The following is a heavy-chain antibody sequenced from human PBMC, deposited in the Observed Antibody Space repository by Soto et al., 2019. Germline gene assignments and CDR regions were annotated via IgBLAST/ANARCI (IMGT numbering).Heavy chain of an antibody. CDR1: GGSISSSSYY. CDR3: AGWYYAFWRGYLVPKTTDY. Sequence: QLQLQESGPGLVKPSETLSLTCTVSGGSISSSSYYWGWIRQPPGKGLEWIGSIYYSGSTYYNPSLKSRLTIHVHTSKTQFSLKLSSAPAADTAVYYCAGWYYAFWRGYLVPKTTDYWGQGTLVTVSS. V-gene: IGHV4-39*01. J-gene: IGHJ4*02. D-gene: IGHD3-3*01. CDR2: IYYSGST.